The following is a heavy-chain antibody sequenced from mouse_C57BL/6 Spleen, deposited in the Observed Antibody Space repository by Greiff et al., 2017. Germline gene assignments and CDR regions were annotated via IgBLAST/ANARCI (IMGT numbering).Heavy chain of an antibody. CDR2: INPNNGGT. D-gene: IGHD1-1*01. CDR3: ARAEAYYYGSSYDY. Sequence: EVQLQQSGPELVKPGASVKISCKASGYTFTDYYMNWVKQSHGKSLEWIGDINPNNGGTSYNQKFKGKATLTVDKSSSTAYMELRSLTSEDSAVYYFARAEAYYYGSSYDYWGQGTTLTVSS. J-gene: IGHJ2*01. V-gene: IGHV1-26*01. CDR1: GYTFTDYY.